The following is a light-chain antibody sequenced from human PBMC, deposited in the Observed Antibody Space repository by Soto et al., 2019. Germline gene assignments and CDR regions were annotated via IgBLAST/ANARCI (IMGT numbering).Light chain of an antibody. Sequence: QSVLSQPPSVSGAPGQRNTISCTGSSSNIGANYDVHWYRQVPGTAPKLLMSGDNNRPSGVADRFSGSKSGTSASLAITRLQAEDEADYYCQSYDSSLNRVFGTGTKLTVL. CDR3: QSYDSSLNRV. J-gene: IGLJ1*01. V-gene: IGLV1-40*01. CDR1: SSNIGANYD. CDR2: GDN.